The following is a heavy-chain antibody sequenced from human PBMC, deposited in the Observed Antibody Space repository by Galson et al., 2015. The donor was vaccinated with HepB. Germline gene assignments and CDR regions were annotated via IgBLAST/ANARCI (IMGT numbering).Heavy chain of an antibody. CDR1: GFTFSDHY. CDR2: SRNKPRGYST. D-gene: IGHD4-23*01. V-gene: IGHV3-72*01. J-gene: IGHJ4*02. Sequence: SLRLSCAVSGFTFSDHYIDWVRQAPGKGLEWVGRSRNKPRGYSTAYAASVRGRFTVSRDDSKNSVFLQMNSLRSEDTAVYYCARSEMTTVVTDFDSWGQGTLVTVS. CDR3: ARSEMTTVVTDFDS.